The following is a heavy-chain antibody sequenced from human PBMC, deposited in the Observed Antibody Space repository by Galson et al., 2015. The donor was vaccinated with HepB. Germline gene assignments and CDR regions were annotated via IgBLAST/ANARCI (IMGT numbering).Heavy chain of an antibody. CDR3: AISSGWYSLEY. J-gene: IGHJ4*02. CDR2: ISYDGSNK. CDR1: GFTFISYA. Sequence: SLRLSCAASGFTFISYAMHWVRQAPGKGLEWVAVISYDGSNKYYADSVKGRFTISRDNSKNTLYLQMNSLRAEDTAVYYCAISSGWYSLEYWGQGTLITVSS. D-gene: IGHD6-19*01. V-gene: IGHV3-30*04.